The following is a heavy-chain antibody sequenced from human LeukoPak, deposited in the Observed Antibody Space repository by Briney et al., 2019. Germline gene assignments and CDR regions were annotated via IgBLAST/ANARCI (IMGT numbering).Heavy chain of an antibody. V-gene: IGHV3-9*01. Sequence: PGGSLRLSCAASGCTFDDYAMHWVRQAPGKGLEWVSGISWNSGSIGYADSVKGRFTISRDNAKNSLYLQMNSLRAEDTALYYCAKGGSSGWSLYNWFDPWGQGTLVTVSS. CDR2: ISWNSGSI. CDR1: GCTFDDYA. J-gene: IGHJ5*02. CDR3: AKGGSSGWSLYNWFDP. D-gene: IGHD6-19*01.